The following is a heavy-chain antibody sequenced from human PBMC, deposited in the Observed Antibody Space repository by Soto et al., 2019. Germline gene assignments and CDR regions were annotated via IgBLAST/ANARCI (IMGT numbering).Heavy chain of an antibody. CDR3: TTYGPYRRSSVWFDP. CDR2: IKCKSDGETT. V-gene: IGHV3-15*01. D-gene: IGHD6-6*01. J-gene: IGHJ5*02. CDR1: GFTFSNAW. Sequence: EVQLVESGGGLVKTGGSLRLSCAASGFTFSNAWMTWVRQAPGKGLEWVGRIKCKSDGETTDYSAPVKGRFTSSREETRNTLYLQMNSLNTEDTAVYYCTTYGPYRRSSVWFDPWGQGTLVTVSS.